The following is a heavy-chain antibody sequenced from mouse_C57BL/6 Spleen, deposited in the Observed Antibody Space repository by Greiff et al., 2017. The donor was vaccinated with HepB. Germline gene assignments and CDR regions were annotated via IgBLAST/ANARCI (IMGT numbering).Heavy chain of an antibody. CDR1: GYSFTGYF. J-gene: IGHJ1*03. CDR2: INPYNGDT. D-gene: IGHD1-1*01. CDR3: EREDIRGRVWYFDV. Sequence: VQLQQSGPELVKPGDSVKISCKASGYSFTGYFMNWVMQSHGKGLEWIGRINPYNGDTFYNQKFKGKATLTVDKSSSTAHMELRSLTSEDSSVYDCEREDIRGRVWYFDVWGTGTTVTVSS. V-gene: IGHV1-20*01.